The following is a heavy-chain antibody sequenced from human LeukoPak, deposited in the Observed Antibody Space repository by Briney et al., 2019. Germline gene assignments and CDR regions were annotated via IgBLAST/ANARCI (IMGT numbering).Heavy chain of an antibody. V-gene: IGHV4-38-2*01. CDR1: GYSISSGYY. CDR3: ARVENVGRGLYYYYYYMDV. J-gene: IGHJ6*03. Sequence: PSETLSLTCAVSGYSISSGYYWGWIRQPPGKGLEWIGSIYHSGSTYYNPSLKSRVTISVDTSKNQFSLKLSSVTAADTAVYYCARVENVGRGLYYYYYYMDVWGKGTTVTVSS. CDR2: IYHSGST. D-gene: IGHD3-10*01.